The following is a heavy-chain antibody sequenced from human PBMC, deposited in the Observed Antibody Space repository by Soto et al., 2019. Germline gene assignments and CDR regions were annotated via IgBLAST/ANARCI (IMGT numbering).Heavy chain of an antibody. Sequence: QVQLVQSGAEVKKPGSSVKVSCKASVGTFSSYTISWVRQSPGQWLEWMGRIIPILGIANYAQKFQGRVTITADKSTNTAYMELSRLRSEDTAVYYCATDKDDYGDYGIAYWGQGTLVTVSS. D-gene: IGHD4-17*01. CDR2: IIPILGIA. V-gene: IGHV1-69*02. CDR3: ATDKDDYGDYGIAY. CDR1: VGTFSSYT. J-gene: IGHJ4*02.